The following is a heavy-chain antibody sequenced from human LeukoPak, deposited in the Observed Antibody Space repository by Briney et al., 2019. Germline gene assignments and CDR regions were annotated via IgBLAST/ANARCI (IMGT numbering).Heavy chain of an antibody. J-gene: IGHJ6*02. D-gene: IGHD3-10*01. CDR1: GGCFSGYY. Sequence: SETLSLTCAVYGGCFSGYYWSWIRQSPGKGLEWIGEINHSGSTNYNPSLKSRVTISIDNSKNQFSLKLSSVTAADTAVYYCARGLVRGVYYYYGMDVWGQGTTVTVSS. CDR2: INHSGST. CDR3: ARGLVRGVYYYYGMDV. V-gene: IGHV4-34*01.